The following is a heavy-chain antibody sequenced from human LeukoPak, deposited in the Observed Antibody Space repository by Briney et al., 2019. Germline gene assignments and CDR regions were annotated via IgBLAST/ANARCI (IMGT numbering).Heavy chain of an antibody. CDR3: ARVGDYGDYHPFDY. Sequence: SQTLLLTCAISGDSVSSNSAAWNWIRQSPSRGLEWLGRTYYRSKWYNDYAVSVKSRITINPDTSKNQFSLQPNSVTPEDTAVYYCARVGDYGDYHPFDYWGQGTLVTVSS. D-gene: IGHD4-17*01. V-gene: IGHV6-1*01. J-gene: IGHJ4*02. CDR1: GDSVSSNSAA. CDR2: TYYRSKWYN.